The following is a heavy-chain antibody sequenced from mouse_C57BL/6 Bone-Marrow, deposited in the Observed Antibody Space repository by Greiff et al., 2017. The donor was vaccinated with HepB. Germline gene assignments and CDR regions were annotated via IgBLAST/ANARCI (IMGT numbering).Heavy chain of an antibody. Sequence: QVQLQQSGAELARPGASVKLSCKASGYTFTSYGISWVKQRTGQGLEWIGEIYPRSGNNYYNEKFKGKATLTADKSSSTAYMDLRSLTSEDSAVYFCARSIYYYGSSFSWFAYWGQGTLVTVSA. D-gene: IGHD1-1*01. CDR1: GYTFTSYG. CDR3: ARSIYYYGSSFSWFAY. V-gene: IGHV1-81*01. J-gene: IGHJ3*01. CDR2: IYPRSGNN.